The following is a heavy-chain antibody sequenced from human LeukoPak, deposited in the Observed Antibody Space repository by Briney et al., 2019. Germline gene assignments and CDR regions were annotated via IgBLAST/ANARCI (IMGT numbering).Heavy chain of an antibody. D-gene: IGHD6-6*01. Sequence: GGSLRLSCAASGFTFSSYWMHWVRQAPGKGLEWVGRIKSKADGETTDYAAPVKGRSTISRDDSKNTLYLQMNSLKTEDTAVYYCTTPDMYSSSDASFDDWGQGTLVTVSS. V-gene: IGHV3-15*01. CDR1: GFTFSSYW. CDR3: TTPDMYSSSDASFDD. J-gene: IGHJ4*02. CDR2: IKSKADGETT.